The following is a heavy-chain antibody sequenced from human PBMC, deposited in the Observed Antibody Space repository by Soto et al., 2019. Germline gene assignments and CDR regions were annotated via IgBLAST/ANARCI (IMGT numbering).Heavy chain of an antibody. CDR3: ATLSTSTRNSYYYQGMDV. CDR1: GYSFTSYW. D-gene: IGHD2-2*01. V-gene: IGHV5-51*01. Sequence: GESLKISCKGSGYSFTSYWISWVRQMPGKGLEWMGIIYPGDSDTRCSPSFQGQVTISADKSISTAYLQWSSLKASDTAMYYCATLSTSTRNSYYYQGMDVCGPGTTVTVSS. CDR2: IYPGDSDT. J-gene: IGHJ6*02.